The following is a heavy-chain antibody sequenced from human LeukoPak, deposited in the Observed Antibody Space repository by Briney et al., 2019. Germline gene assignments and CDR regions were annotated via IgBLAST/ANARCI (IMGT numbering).Heavy chain of an antibody. CDR1: GGSITSGGYY. CDR3: ARTFVSEDILTDYPINWFDP. D-gene: IGHD3-9*01. J-gene: IGHJ5*02. CDR2: IYYSGST. Sequence: SATLSLTCTVTGGSITSGGYYWSWIRQHPGKGLEWFGYIYYSGSTYYNPSLKSRFTISVDTSKNQFSLKLSSVTAADTAVYYCARTFVSEDILTDYPINWFDPWGQGTLVTVSS. V-gene: IGHV4-31*03.